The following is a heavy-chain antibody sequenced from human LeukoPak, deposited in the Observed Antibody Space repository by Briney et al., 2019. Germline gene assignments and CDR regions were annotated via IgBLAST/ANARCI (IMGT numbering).Heavy chain of an antibody. CDR1: GFTFSNYW. CDR2: IQGDGSVN. Sequence: PGGSLRLSCAASGFTFSNYWLSWVRQAPGKGLEWVANIQGDGSVNYYVDSVKGRFTISRDNAKNSLYLQMNSLRAEDTALYYCARALSLWFGELTGGMDVWGQGTTVTVSS. V-gene: IGHV3-7*01. CDR3: ARALSLWFGELTGGMDV. D-gene: IGHD3-10*01. J-gene: IGHJ6*02.